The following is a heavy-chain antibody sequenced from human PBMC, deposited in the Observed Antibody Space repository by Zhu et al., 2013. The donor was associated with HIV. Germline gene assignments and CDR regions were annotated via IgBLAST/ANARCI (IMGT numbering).Heavy chain of an antibody. D-gene: IGHD4-17*01. CDR2: IIPILGIA. Sequence: QVQLVQSGAEVKKPGSSVKVSCKASGGTFSSYTISWVRQAPGQGLEWMGRIIPILGIANYAQKFQGRVTITADKSTSTAYMELSSLRSEDTAVYYCARSDYGGLNNWYFDLWGRGTLVTVSS. CDR3: ARSDYGGLNNWYFDL. J-gene: IGHJ2*01. V-gene: IGHV1-69*02. CDR1: GGTFSSYT.